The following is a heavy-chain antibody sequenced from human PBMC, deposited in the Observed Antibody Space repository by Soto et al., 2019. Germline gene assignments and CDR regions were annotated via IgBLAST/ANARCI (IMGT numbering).Heavy chain of an antibody. Sequence: KASETLSLTCTVSGGSMSHYYWSWIRQPPGKGLEWIGNIYYSGSTLYNPSLESRVTISVDTSKNQFSLTVSSVTAADTAVYFCARAAYSGSDGWFDPWGQGTLVTVSS. CDR2: IYYSGST. CDR1: GGSMSHYY. CDR3: ARAAYSGSDGWFDP. J-gene: IGHJ5*02. V-gene: IGHV4-59*01. D-gene: IGHD1-26*01.